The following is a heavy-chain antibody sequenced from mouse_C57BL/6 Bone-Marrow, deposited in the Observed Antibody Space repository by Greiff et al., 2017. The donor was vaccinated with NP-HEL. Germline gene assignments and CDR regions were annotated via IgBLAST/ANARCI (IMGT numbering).Heavy chain of an antibody. Sequence: VKLVESGAELARPGASVKLSCKASGYTFTSYGISWVKQRTGQGLEWIGEIYPRSGNTYYNEKFKGKATLTADKSSSTAYMELRSLTSEDSAVYFCAKDSNFWYFDVWGTGTTVTVSS. D-gene: IGHD2-5*01. CDR2: IYPRSGNT. CDR3: AKDSNFWYFDV. V-gene: IGHV1-81*01. J-gene: IGHJ1*03. CDR1: GYTFTSYG.